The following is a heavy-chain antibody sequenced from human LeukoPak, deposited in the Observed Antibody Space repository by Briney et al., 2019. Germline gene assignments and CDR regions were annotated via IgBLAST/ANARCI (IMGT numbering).Heavy chain of an antibody. CDR1: GFSFSSYE. Sequence: GGSLRLSCSASGFSFSSYEMNWVRQAPGKGLEWISYITGGGDIIYYADSVKGRFTISRDNSKNTLYLQMNSLRAEDTAVYYCAKDPHYYYYMDVWGKGTTVTISS. CDR3: AKDPHYYYYMDV. CDR2: ITGGGDII. J-gene: IGHJ6*03. V-gene: IGHV3-23*01.